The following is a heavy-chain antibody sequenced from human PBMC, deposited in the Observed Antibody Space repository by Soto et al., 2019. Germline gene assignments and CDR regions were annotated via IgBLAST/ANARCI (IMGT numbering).Heavy chain of an antibody. J-gene: IGHJ5*02. D-gene: IGHD2-2*01. CDR2: IIPILGIA. V-gene: IGHV1-69*02. Sequence: SVKVSCKASGGTFSSYTISWVRQALGQGLEWMGRIIPILGIANYAQKFQGRVTITADKSTSTAYMELSSLRSEDTAVYYCARVLYCSSTSCFAAFDPWGQGTLVTVSS. CDR1: GGTFSSYT. CDR3: ARVLYCSSTSCFAAFDP.